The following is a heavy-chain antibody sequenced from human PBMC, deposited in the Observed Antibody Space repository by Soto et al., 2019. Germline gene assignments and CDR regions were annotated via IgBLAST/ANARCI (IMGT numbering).Heavy chain of an antibody. J-gene: IGHJ3*02. Sequence: SETLSLTCTVSGGSISSYYWSWIRQPPGKGLEWIGYIYYSGSTSYNPSHKSRVTISVDTSKNQFSLKLSSGAAADTAVYDCARVRGSPPPGGSSSGEDAFDIWGQGTMVTVSS. V-gene: IGHV4-59*01. CDR3: ARVRGSPPPGGSSSGEDAFDI. CDR1: GGSISSYY. CDR2: IYYSGST. D-gene: IGHD6-6*01.